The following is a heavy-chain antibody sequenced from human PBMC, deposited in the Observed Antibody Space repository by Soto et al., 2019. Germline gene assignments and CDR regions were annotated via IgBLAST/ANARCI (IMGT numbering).Heavy chain of an antibody. Sequence: PGGSLRLSCAASGFTFSSYAMHWVRQAPGKGLEWVAVISYDGSNKYYADSVKGRFTISRDNSKNTLYLQMNSLRAEDTAVYYCARDFRWDSGGYGYWGQGTLVTVSS. D-gene: IGHD3-22*01. CDR3: ARDFRWDSGGYGY. CDR2: ISYDGSNK. J-gene: IGHJ4*02. CDR1: GFTFSSYA. V-gene: IGHV3-30-3*01.